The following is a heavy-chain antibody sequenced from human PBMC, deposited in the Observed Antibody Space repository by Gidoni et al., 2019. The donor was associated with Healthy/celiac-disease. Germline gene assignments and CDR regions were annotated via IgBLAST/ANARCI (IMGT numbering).Heavy chain of an antibody. CDR3: TTSGYDYGEFDY. CDR1: GFTFRGSA. D-gene: IGHD5-12*01. CDR2: IRSKANSYAT. V-gene: IGHV3-73*02. J-gene: IGHJ4*02. Sequence: EVQLVESGGGLVQPGGSLKLSCAASGFTFRGSAMHGVRQASGKGLEWVGRIRSKANSYATAYAASVKGRFTISRDDSKNTAYLQMNSLKTEDTAVYYCTTSGYDYGEFDYWGQGTLVTVSS.